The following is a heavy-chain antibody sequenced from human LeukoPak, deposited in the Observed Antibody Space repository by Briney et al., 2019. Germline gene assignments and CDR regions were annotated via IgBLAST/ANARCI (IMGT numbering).Heavy chain of an antibody. J-gene: IGHJ4*02. CDR2: IYHSGST. Sequence: SETLSLTCAVSGGSISSSNWWSWVRQPPGKGLEWIGEIYHSGSTNYSPSLKSRVTISVDKSKNQFSLKLSSVTAADTAVYYCARAPVMVAVAGPTFDYWGQGTLVTVSS. CDR1: GGSISSSNW. CDR3: ARAPVMVAVAGPTFDY. V-gene: IGHV4-4*02. D-gene: IGHD6-19*01.